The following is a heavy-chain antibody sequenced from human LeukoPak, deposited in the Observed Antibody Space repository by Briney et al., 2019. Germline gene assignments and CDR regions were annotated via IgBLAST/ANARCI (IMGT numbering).Heavy chain of an antibody. CDR3: ARDDGYSSSWYVLDH. Sequence: SVKVSCKASGGTFSSYGISWVRQAPGQGLERMGRIIPILGTANNAQKFQGRVTITTDESTSTAYMELSSLRSEDTAVYYCARDDGYSSSWYVLDHWGQGTLVTVSS. J-gene: IGHJ4*02. CDR1: GGTFSSYG. D-gene: IGHD6-13*01. CDR2: IIPILGTA. V-gene: IGHV1-69*11.